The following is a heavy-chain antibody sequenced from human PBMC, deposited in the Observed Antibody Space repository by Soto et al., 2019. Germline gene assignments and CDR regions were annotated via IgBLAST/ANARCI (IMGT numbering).Heavy chain of an antibody. J-gene: IGHJ4*02. Sequence: GGSLRLSCAASGFTFSSYGMHWVRQAPGKGLEWVAVIWYDGSNKYYADSVKGRFTISRDNSKNTLYLQMNSLRAEDTAVYYCARDVQATVTTCAFDYWGQGTLVTVSS. CDR2: IWYDGSNK. D-gene: IGHD4-17*01. CDR1: GFTFSSYG. CDR3: ARDVQATVTTCAFDY. V-gene: IGHV3-33*01.